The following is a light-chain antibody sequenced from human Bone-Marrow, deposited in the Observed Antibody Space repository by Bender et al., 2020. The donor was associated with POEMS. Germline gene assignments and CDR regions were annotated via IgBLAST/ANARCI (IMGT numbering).Light chain of an antibody. J-gene: IGLJ1*01. CDR1: SSDIGGHDY. V-gene: IGLV2-11*01. CDR3: CSYAGVYV. CDR2: DVT. Sequence: QSALTQPASVSGSPGQSVTISCTGTSSDIGGHDYVSWYQQHPGKAPKVMIYDVTKRPSGVSRRFSGSKSGNTASLKISGLQAEDEADYYCCSYAGVYVFGSGTQVTVL.